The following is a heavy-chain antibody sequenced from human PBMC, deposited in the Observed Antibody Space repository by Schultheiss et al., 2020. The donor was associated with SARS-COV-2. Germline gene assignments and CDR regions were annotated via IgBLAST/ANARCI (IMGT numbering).Heavy chain of an antibody. Sequence: SETLSLTCTVSGGSISSGGYYWSWIRQHPGKGLEWIGYIYYSGSTYYNPSLKSRVTISVDTSKNQFSLKLSSVTAADTAVYYCARASASSSGWYGFDYWGQGTLVTVSS. J-gene: IGHJ4*02. CDR2: IYYSGST. V-gene: IGHV4-31*03. CDR3: ARASASSSGWYGFDY. D-gene: IGHD6-19*01. CDR1: GGSISSGGYY.